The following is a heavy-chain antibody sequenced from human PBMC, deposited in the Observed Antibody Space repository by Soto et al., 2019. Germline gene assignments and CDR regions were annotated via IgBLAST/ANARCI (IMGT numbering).Heavy chain of an antibody. J-gene: IGHJ3*02. V-gene: IGHV3-23*01. CDR2: ISGSGGST. CDR3: AKDFYYYDSSGYYYPGGAFDI. CDR1: GFTFSSYA. D-gene: IGHD3-22*01. Sequence: HAGSLRLACAASGFTFSSYAMSWVRQAPGKGLEWVSAISGSGGSTYYADSVKGRFTISRDNSKNTLYLQMNSLRAEDTAVYYCAKDFYYYDSSGYYYPGGAFDIWGQGTMVTVSS.